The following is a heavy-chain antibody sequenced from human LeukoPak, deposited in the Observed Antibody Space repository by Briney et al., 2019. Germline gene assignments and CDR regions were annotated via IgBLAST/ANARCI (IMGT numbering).Heavy chain of an antibody. J-gene: IGHJ6*03. V-gene: IGHV4-61*02. CDR2: IYTSGST. CDR3: ARDPVPRITGTGPYYYYMDV. Sequence: PSQTLSLTCTVSGGSISSGSYYWSWIRQPAGKGLEWIGRIYTSGSTNYNPSLKSRVTISVDTSKNQFSLKLSSVTAADTAVYYCARDPVPRITGTGPYYYYMDVWGKGTTVTVSS. D-gene: IGHD1-20*01. CDR1: GGSISSGSYY.